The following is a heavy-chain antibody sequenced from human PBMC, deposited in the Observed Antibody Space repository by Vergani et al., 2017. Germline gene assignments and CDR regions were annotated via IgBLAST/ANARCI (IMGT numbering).Heavy chain of an antibody. D-gene: IGHD5-24*01. CDR2: ISGSGGST. Sequence: EVQLLESGGGLVQPGGSLRLSCAASGFTFSSYAMSWVRQAPGKGLEWVSDISGSGGSTNYADSVEGRFTISRDNSKNTVFLQMSSLRADDTAVYYCATVTRDGYNYACDIWGQGTMVTVSS. J-gene: IGHJ3*02. CDR1: GFTFSSYA. CDR3: ATVTRDGYNYACDI. V-gene: IGHV3-23*01.